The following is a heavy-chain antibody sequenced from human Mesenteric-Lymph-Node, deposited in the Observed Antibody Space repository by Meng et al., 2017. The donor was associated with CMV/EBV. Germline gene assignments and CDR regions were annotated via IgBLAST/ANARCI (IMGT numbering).Heavy chain of an antibody. CDR2: IRHDGSKK. CDR3: VKGPHIVVVTSLARFSYSMNV. J-gene: IGHJ6*02. V-gene: IGHV3-30*02. CDR1: GFNFKNYG. D-gene: IGHD2-21*02. Sequence: GESLKISCTMSGFNFKNYGMHWVRQAPGKGLEWVAFIRHDGSKKNYIDSVKGRFTISRDNSQNTLHLQMNSLRIEDTAVYYCVKGPHIVVVTSLARFSYSMNVWGQGTTVTVSS.